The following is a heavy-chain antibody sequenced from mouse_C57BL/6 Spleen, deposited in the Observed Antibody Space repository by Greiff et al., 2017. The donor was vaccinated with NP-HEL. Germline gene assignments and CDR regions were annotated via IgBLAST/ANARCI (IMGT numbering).Heavy chain of an antibody. CDR3: ARGSNGFAY. Sequence: QVQLKQPGAELVMPGASVKLSCKASGYTFTSYWMHWVKQRPGQGLEWIGEIDPSDSYTNYNQKFKGKSTLTVDKSSSTAYMQLSSLTSEDSAVYYCARGSNGFAYWGQGTLVTVSA. CDR2: IDPSDSYT. J-gene: IGHJ3*01. D-gene: IGHD2-5*01. CDR1: GYTFTSYW. V-gene: IGHV1-69*01.